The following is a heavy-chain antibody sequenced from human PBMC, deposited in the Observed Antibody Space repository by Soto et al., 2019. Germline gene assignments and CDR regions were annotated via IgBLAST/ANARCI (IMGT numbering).Heavy chain of an antibody. Sequence: GGSLRLSCAASVFTFSSYAMSWVRQGPGKGLEWVSAISGSGGSTYYADSVKGRFTISRGNSKNTLYLQMNSLRADDTAVYYCAKDHYYDILTGFQEYWDQGTLVTVSS. CDR3: AKDHYYDILTGFQEY. D-gene: IGHD3-9*01. J-gene: IGHJ4*02. V-gene: IGHV3-23*01. CDR1: VFTFSSYA. CDR2: ISGSGGST.